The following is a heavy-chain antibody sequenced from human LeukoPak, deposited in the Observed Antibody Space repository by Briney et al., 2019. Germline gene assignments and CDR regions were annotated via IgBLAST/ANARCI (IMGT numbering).Heavy chain of an antibody. J-gene: IGHJ6*02. CDR1: GFTFSSYW. D-gene: IGHD3-16*01. CDR3: ARGGGLDV. Sequence: PGGSLRLSCAASGFTFSSYWMNWARQAPGKGLEWVVSINHNGNVNYYVDSVKGRFTISRDNAKNSLYLQMSNLRAEVTAVYFCARGGGLDVWGQGATVTVSS. CDR2: INHNGNVN. V-gene: IGHV3-7*03.